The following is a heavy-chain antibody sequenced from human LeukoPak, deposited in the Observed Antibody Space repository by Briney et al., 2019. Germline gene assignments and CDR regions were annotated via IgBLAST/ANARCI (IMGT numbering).Heavy chain of an antibody. Sequence: PSETLSLTCTVSGGSLSNYYWSWIRQPPGKGLEWIGYVYYSGSTNYNPSLKSRVTISVHTSKNQFSLKLSSVTAADTAVYYCARETWPRYDFFDYWGQGTLVTASS. D-gene: IGHD5-12*01. CDR2: VYYSGST. J-gene: IGHJ4*02. CDR1: GGSLSNYY. CDR3: ARETWPRYDFFDY. V-gene: IGHV4-59*01.